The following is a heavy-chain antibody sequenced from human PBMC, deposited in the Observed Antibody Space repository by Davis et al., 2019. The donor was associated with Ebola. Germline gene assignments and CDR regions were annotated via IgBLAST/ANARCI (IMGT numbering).Heavy chain of an antibody. CDR3: ARDLETTGYYGMVY. CDR1: GGTFSSHA. CDR2: IIPMFETP. V-gene: IGHV1-69*13. D-gene: IGHD3-9*01. J-gene: IGHJ4*02. Sequence: AASVKVSCKASGGTFSSHAINWVRQAPGQGLEWMGGIIPMFETPNSALKFQGRVTITADESTSTVYLELSGLTSEDTAVYYCARDLETTGYYGMVYWGQGTLVTVSS.